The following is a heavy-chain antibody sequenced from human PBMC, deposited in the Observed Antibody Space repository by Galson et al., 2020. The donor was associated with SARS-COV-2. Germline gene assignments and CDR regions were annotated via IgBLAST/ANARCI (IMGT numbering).Heavy chain of an antibody. D-gene: IGHD3-10*01. Sequence: SLKISCAASGFTFDDYAMHWVRQAPGKGLEWVSGISWNSGSIGYADSVKGRFTISRDNAKNSLYLQMNSLRAEDTALYYCAKDPYGLGDLDGWFDPWGQGTLVTVSS. CDR1: GFTFDDYA. CDR2: ISWNSGSI. J-gene: IGHJ5*02. V-gene: IGHV3-9*01. CDR3: AKDPYGLGDLDGWFDP.